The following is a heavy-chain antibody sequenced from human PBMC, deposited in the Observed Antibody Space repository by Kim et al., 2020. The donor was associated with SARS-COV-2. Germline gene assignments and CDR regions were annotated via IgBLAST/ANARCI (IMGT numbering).Heavy chain of an antibody. J-gene: IGHJ3*01. Sequence: SETLSLTCSVSGQAITDTSSFWGWVSQAPGAGLEWIASISYQFYTYYNTSLKSRVAVSVDMSTNQFFLRLHSLSASDAAVYFCARYARLLSTFEFWG. CDR1: GQAITDTSSF. D-gene: IGHD2-2*01. CDR3: ARYARLLSTFEF. CDR2: ISYQFYT. V-gene: IGHV4-39*01.